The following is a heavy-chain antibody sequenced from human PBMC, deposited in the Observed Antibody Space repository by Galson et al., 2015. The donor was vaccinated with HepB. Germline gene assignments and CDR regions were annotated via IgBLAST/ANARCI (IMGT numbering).Heavy chain of an antibody. V-gene: IGHV3-23*01. CDR3: ARSRGWPAAFDA. Sequence: SLRLSCAASGFTFSSYGMNWVRQAPGKGLEWVSTITTSGSTTTYADSVKGRFTISRDNSRDTLFLQMNSPRDGDTAVYYCARSRGWPAAFDAWGQGTMVTVSS. CDR2: ITTSGSTT. CDR1: GFTFSSYG. D-gene: IGHD3-10*01. J-gene: IGHJ3*01.